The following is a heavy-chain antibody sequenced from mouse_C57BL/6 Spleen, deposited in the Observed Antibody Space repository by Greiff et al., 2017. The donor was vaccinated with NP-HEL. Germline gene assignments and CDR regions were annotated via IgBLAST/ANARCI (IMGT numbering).Heavy chain of an antibody. CDR3: ARDYYDYAGFAY. Sequence: QVQLKQPGAELVMPGASVKLSCKASGYTFTSYWMHWVKQRPGQGLEWIGEIDPSDSYTNYNQKFKGKSTLTVDKSSSTAYMQLSSLTSEDSAVYYCARDYYDYAGFAYWGQGTLVTVSA. V-gene: IGHV1-69*01. J-gene: IGHJ3*01. CDR2: IDPSDSYT. CDR1: GYTFTSYW. D-gene: IGHD2-4*01.